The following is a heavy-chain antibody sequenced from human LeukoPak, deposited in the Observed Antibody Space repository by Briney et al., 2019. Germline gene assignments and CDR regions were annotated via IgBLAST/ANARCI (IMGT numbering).Heavy chain of an antibody. Sequence: PSETLSLTCAVYGGSFSGYYWSWIRQPPGKGLEWIGEINHSGSTNYNPSLKSRVTISVDASKNQFSLKLSSVSAADTAVYYCARGTSSWVPCLDYWGQGTLVTVSS. CDR3: ARGTSSWVPCLDY. CDR2: INHSGST. J-gene: IGHJ4*02. D-gene: IGHD6-13*01. CDR1: GGSFSGYY. V-gene: IGHV4-34*01.